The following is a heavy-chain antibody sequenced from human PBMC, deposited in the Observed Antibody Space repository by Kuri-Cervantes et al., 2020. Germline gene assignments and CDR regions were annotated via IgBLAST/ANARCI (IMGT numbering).Heavy chain of an antibody. J-gene: IGHJ4*02. CDR1: GYTFTTYG. D-gene: IGHD3-22*01. CDR2: ISPYNNNT. Sequence: ASVKVSCKASGYTFTTYGISWVRQAPGQGLEWMGWISPYNNNTNYAQKLQGRVTMTTDTSTSTAYMEVRSLRSDDTAMYYCARATPDGSGSPYFYWGLGTPVTVSS. V-gene: IGHV1-18*01. CDR3: ARATPDGSGSPYFY.